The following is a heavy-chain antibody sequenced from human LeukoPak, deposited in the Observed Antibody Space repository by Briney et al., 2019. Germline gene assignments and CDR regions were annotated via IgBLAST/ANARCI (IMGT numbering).Heavy chain of an antibody. V-gene: IGHV3-23*01. D-gene: IGHD3-10*01. CDR2: INGNGGST. J-gene: IGHJ4*02. CDR3: AKDIGSYYDY. CDR1: GFTFSSYA. Sequence: GGSLRLSCAASGFTFSSYAMNWVRQAPGKGLEWVSAINGNGGSTYYAVSVKGRFTISRDNSKNTLYLEMNSLRAEDTAVYYCAKDIGSYYDYWGQGILVTVSS.